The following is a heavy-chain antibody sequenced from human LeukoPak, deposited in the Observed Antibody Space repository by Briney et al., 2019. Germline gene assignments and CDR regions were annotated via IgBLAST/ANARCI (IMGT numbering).Heavy chain of an antibody. D-gene: IGHD2-15*01. Sequence: ALVKVSCKTVGYSFSNYGISWVRQAPGQGLEWMAWFSPYNGDGIAAQRFQGRLSMTTDPSTSTAYMELRSLRYDDTAVYYCARDLVRPSCATDRCYTLAFWGQGTQITVSS. CDR1: GYSFSNYG. CDR3: ARDLVRPSCATDRCYTLAF. J-gene: IGHJ4*02. CDR2: FSPYNGDG. V-gene: IGHV1-18*01.